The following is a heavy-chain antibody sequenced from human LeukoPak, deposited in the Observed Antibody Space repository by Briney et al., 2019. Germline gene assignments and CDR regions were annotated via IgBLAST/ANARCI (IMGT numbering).Heavy chain of an antibody. Sequence: SETLSLTCTVSGGSVSSGSYYWSWIRQPPGKGLEWIGYIYYSGSTNYNPSLKSRVTISVDTSKNQFSLKLSSVTAADTAVYYCAREGVFSYDSSGYYLPYFDYRGQGTLVTVSS. CDR3: AREGVFSYDSSGYYLPYFDY. CDR2: IYYSGST. CDR1: GGSVSSGSYY. V-gene: IGHV4-61*01. J-gene: IGHJ4*02. D-gene: IGHD3-22*01.